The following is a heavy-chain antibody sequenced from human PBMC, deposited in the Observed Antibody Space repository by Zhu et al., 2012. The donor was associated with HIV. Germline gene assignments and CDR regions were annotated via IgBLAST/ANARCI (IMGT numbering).Heavy chain of an antibody. CDR3: ARRGIAGATTFKPFDY. V-gene: IGHV4-34*01. D-gene: IGHD1-26*01. Sequence: QVQLQQWGAGLLKPSETLSLTCAVYGGSFSGYYWSWIRQPPGKGLEWIGEINHSGSTNYNPSLKSRVTISVDTSKNQFSLKLSSVTAADTAVYYCARRGIAGATTFKPFDYWGQGTLVTVSS. CDR2: INHSGST. J-gene: IGHJ4*02. CDR1: GGSFSGYY.